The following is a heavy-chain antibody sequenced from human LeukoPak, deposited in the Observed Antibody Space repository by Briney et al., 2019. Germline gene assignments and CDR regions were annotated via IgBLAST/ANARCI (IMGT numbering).Heavy chain of an antibody. Sequence: GGSLRLSCAASGFTFSSYEMNWVRQAPGKGLEWVSYTSSSGSTIYYADSVKGRFTISRDNAKNSLYLQMNSLRAEDTAVYYCARARLNTYYLRYFDWLAGGFDYWGQGTLVTVSS. J-gene: IGHJ4*02. CDR1: GFTFSSYE. V-gene: IGHV3-48*03. CDR2: TSSSGSTI. D-gene: IGHD3-9*01. CDR3: ARARLNTYYLRYFDWLAGGFDY.